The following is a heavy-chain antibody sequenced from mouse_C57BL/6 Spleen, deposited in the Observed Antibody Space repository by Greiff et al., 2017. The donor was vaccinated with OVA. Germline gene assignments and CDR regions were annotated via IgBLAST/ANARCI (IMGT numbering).Heavy chain of an antibody. CDR3: ARSDYDPYAMDY. D-gene: IGHD2-4*01. J-gene: IGHJ4*01. CDR2: IHPNSGST. Sequence: VQLQQPGAELVKPGASMKLSCKASGYTFTSYWMHWVKQRPGQGLEWIGMIHPNSGSTNYNEKFKSKATLTVDKSSSTAYMQLSSLTSEDSAVYYCARSDYDPYAMDYWGQGTSVTVSS. V-gene: IGHV1-64*01. CDR1: GYTFTSYW.